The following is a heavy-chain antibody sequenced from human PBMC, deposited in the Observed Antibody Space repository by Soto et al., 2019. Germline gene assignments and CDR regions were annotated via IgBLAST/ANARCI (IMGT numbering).Heavy chain of an antibody. CDR2: IYYSGST. J-gene: IGHJ3*02. CDR1: GGSISSSSYY. CDR3: ARHQLVPAAMNDAFDI. V-gene: IGHV4-39*01. D-gene: IGHD2-2*01. Sequence: QLQLQESGPGLVKPSETLSLTCTVSGGSISSSSYYWGWIRQPPGKGLEWNGSIYYSGSTYYNPSLKSRVTISVDTSKNQFSLKLSSATAADTAVYYCARHQLVPAAMNDAFDIWGQGTMVTVSS.